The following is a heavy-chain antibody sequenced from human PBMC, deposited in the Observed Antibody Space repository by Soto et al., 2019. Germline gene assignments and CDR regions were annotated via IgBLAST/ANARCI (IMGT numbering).Heavy chain of an antibody. CDR3: ARATGTNDKDNWFDP. Sequence: SETLSLTCTVSGGSISSGDYDWSWIRQPPGKGLEWIGYIYYSGSTYYNPSLKSRVTISVDTSKNQFSLKLSSVTAADTAVYYCARATGTNDKDNWFDPWGQGTLVTVSS. D-gene: IGHD1-7*01. J-gene: IGHJ5*02. CDR1: GGSISSGDYD. V-gene: IGHV4-30-4*01. CDR2: IYYSGST.